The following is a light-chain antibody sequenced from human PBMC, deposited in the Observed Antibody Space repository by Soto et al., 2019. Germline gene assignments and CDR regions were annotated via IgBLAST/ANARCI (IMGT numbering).Light chain of an antibody. J-gene: IGKJ1*01. V-gene: IGKV3-20*01. Sequence: EIVLTQSPDTLSLSPGEGATLFCRASQSVNSRFLAWYQQQPGQAPRLLIYGASNRATGIPDRFSGGGSRTDFTLTVSRLEPEDFAVYYCQQYGGSPPTFGQGTKVEI. CDR2: GAS. CDR1: QSVNSRF. CDR3: QQYGGSPPT.